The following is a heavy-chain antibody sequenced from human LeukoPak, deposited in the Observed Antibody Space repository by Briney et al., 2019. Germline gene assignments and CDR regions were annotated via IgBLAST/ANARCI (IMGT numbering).Heavy chain of an antibody. J-gene: IGHJ4*02. V-gene: IGHV4-59*01. CDR3: ARAGRIEATSTYYFDY. CDR2: VSYSGST. Sequence: SETLSLTCAVYGGSFSGYYWSWIRQPPGKGLEWIGYVSYSGSTNYNPSLRSRVTISVDTSKNQFSLRLSSVTAADTAVYFCARAGRIEATSTYYFDYWGQGTLVTVSS. CDR1: GGSFSGYY. D-gene: IGHD2/OR15-2a*01.